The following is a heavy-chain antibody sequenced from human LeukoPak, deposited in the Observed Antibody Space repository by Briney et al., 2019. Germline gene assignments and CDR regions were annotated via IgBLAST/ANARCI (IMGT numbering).Heavy chain of an antibody. D-gene: IGHD3-22*01. Sequence: GGALRLSCAASGFTFSSYSMNWVRQAPGKGLEWVSSISSSSSYIYYADSVKGRFTISRDNAKNSLYLQMNSLRAEDTAVYYCARSHRKTYYYDSSGYCYHWGQGTLVTVSS. CDR2: ISSSSSYI. V-gene: IGHV3-21*01. CDR1: GFTFSSYS. CDR3: ARSHRKTYYYDSSGYCYH. J-gene: IGHJ5*02.